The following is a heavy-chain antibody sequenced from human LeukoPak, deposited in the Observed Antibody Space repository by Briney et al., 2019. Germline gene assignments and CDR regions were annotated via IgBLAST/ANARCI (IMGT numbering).Heavy chain of an antibody. J-gene: IGHJ6*02. Sequence: GGSLRLSCAASGFTFSSYAMSWVRQAPGKGLEWVSAISGSGGSTYYADSVKGRFTISRDNSKNTLYLRMNSLRAEDTAVYYCATRGTVVPAAKPGIAVAGTYYGMDVWGQGTTVTVSS. CDR3: ATRGTVVPAAKPGIAVAGTYYGMDV. CDR1: GFTFSSYA. V-gene: IGHV3-23*01. CDR2: ISGSGGST. D-gene: IGHD2-2*02.